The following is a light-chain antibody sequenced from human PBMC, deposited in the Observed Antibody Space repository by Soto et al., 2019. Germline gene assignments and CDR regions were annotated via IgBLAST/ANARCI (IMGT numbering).Light chain of an antibody. V-gene: IGLV1-40*01. CDR3: AAWGDSLNTWV. CDR2: GNS. J-gene: IGLJ3*02. Sequence: QSVLTQPPSVSGAPGQRVTISCTGSSSNIGAHYDVHWYQQLPGTAPKLLIYGNSNRPSGVPDRFSGSKSGTSASLAITGLQAEDEADYFCAAWGDSLNTWVFGGGTKVTVL. CDR1: SSNIGAHYD.